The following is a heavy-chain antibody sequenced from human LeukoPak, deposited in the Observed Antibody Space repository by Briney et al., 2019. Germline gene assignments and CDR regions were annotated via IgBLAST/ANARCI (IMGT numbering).Heavy chain of an antibody. D-gene: IGHD3-22*01. Sequence: SETLSLTCAVYGGSFSGYYWSWIRQPPGKGLEWIGEINHSGSTNYNPSLKSRVTISVDTSKNQFSLKLSSVTAADTAVYYCARDNSSGIRTYYFDYWGQGTLVTVSS. CDR3: ARDNSSGIRTYYFDY. CDR2: INHSGST. V-gene: IGHV4-34*01. CDR1: GGSFSGYY. J-gene: IGHJ4*02.